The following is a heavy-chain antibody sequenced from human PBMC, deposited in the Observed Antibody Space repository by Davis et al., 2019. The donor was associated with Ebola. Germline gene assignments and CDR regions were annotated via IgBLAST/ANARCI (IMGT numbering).Heavy chain of an antibody. Sequence: PGGSLRLSCAASGFIFSTYWMIWVRQAPGKGLEWVANINKDGSEKYYVDSVKGRFTIARDNAKNSLYLQMNSLRVEDTAMYYCAREMRGTADSHWGQGTLVTVSS. V-gene: IGHV3-7*01. J-gene: IGHJ4*02. CDR2: INKDGSEK. CDR1: GFIFSTYW. CDR3: AREMRGTADSH. D-gene: IGHD1/OR15-1a*01.